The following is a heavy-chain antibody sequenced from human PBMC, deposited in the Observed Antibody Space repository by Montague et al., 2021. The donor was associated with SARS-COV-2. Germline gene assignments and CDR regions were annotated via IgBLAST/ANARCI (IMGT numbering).Heavy chain of an antibody. V-gene: IGHV4-34*01. D-gene: IGHD3-16*02. CDR3: ARGYDYVWGSYRYLHWFDP. Sequence: SETLSLTCAVYGGSFSGYYWSWIRQPPGKGLEWIGEINHSGSTNYNPSLKGRVTISVDTSKNQFSLKLSSVIAADTAVYYCARGYDYVWGSYRYLHWFDPWGQGTLVTVSS. J-gene: IGHJ5*02. CDR2: INHSGST. CDR1: GGSFSGYY.